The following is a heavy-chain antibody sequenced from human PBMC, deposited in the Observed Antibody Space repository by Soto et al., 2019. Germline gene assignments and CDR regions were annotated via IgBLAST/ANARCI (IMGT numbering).Heavy chain of an antibody. Sequence: EVQLVESGGGLVKPGGSLRLACSASGFTFRSYTMNWVRQAPGKGLEWVASITSYSSYINYADSVKGRFTISRDNAKNSLYLQMDRLRVDDTAGYYCARDRAKQWSPLAYWGQANLVTVSS. CDR3: ARDRAKQWSPLAY. V-gene: IGHV3-21*01. J-gene: IGHJ4*02. D-gene: IGHD6-19*01. CDR2: ITSYSSYI. CDR1: GFTFRSYT.